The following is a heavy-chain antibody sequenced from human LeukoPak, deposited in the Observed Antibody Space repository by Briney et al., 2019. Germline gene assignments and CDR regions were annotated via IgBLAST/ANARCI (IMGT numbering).Heavy chain of an antibody. V-gene: IGHV3-53*01. Sequence: GGSLRLSCASSGFTVSSKYMSWVRQAPGKGLEWVSVIYTDGRTYYADSVQGRFTISRDNSKNTLYLQMNSLRVEYTAVYYCARDGPDYSDYWGQGTLVTVSS. J-gene: IGHJ4*02. CDR1: GFTVSSKY. CDR3: ARDGPDYSDY. CDR2: IYTDGRT.